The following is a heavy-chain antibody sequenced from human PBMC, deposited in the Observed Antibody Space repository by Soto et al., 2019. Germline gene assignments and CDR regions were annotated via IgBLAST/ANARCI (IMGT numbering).Heavy chain of an antibody. Sequence: SETLSLTCTVSGGSISSYYWSWIRQPPGKGLEWIGYIYYSGSTNYNPSLKSRVTISVDTSKNQFSLKLSSVTAADTAVYYCARHDYYGSGSYFAFDIWGQGTMVTVSS. D-gene: IGHD3-10*01. J-gene: IGHJ3*02. CDR3: ARHDYYGSGSYFAFDI. CDR2: IYYSGST. CDR1: GGSISSYY. V-gene: IGHV4-59*08.